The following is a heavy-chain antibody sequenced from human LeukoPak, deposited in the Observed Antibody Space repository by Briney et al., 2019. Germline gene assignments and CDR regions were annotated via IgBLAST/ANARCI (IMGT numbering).Heavy chain of an antibody. CDR3: AREFPVYCGGDCYMYYFDY. CDR1: GFTFSSYS. J-gene: IGHJ4*02. Sequence: GGSLRLSCAASGFTFSSYSMNRVRQAPGKGLEWVSSISSSSSYIYYADSVKGRFTISRDNSKNTLYLQMNSLRAEDTAVYYCAREFPVYCGGDCYMYYFDYWGQGTLVTVSS. D-gene: IGHD2-21*02. CDR2: ISSSSSYI. V-gene: IGHV3-21*01.